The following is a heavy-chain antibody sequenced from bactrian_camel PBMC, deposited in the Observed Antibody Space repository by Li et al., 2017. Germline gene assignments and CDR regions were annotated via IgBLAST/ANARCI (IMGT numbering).Heavy chain of an antibody. D-gene: IGHD2*01. J-gene: IGHJ6*01. Sequence: QLVESGGGSVQPGGSLRLSCSSSAYTQSSSCMGWFRRAAGKEREGVASIYFTGGTTYYADSVEGRFTISQDPTKNAVYLQMNSLKPEDTAMYYCAARRSGGTAAYIGSLVTGARGPRSPSP. CDR3: AARRSGGTAAYIGSLVT. CDR1: AYTQSSSC. CDR2: IYFTGGTT. V-gene: IGHV3S25*01.